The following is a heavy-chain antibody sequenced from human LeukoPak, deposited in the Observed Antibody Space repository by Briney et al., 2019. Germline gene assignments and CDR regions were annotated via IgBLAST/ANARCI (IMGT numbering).Heavy chain of an antibody. CDR3: ASFWGQEEPAYCSSTSCYDYYFDY. D-gene: IGHD2-2*01. Sequence: GGSLRLSCAASGFTFSGYSMNWVRQAPGKGLEWVSSISSSSSYIYYADSVKGRFTISRDNAKNSLYLQMNSLRAEDTAVYYCASFWGQEEPAYCSSTSCYDYYFDYWGQGTLVTVSS. V-gene: IGHV3-21*01. J-gene: IGHJ4*02. CDR2: ISSSSSYI. CDR1: GFTFSGYS.